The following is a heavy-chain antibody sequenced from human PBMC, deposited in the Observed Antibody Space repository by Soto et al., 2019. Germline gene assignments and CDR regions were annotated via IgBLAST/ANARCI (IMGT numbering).Heavy chain of an antibody. CDR1: CGSISSGGYY. CDR3: ARDLGGQSVYFDY. V-gene: IGHV4-31*03. J-gene: IGHJ4*02. Sequence: PSETLSLTCTVSCGSISSGGYYWSWIRQHPGKGLEWIGYIYYSGSTYYNPSLKSRVTISVDTSKNQFSLKLSSVTAADTAVYYCARDLGGQSVYFDYWGQGTLVTVSS. CDR2: IYYSGST. D-gene: IGHD3-16*01.